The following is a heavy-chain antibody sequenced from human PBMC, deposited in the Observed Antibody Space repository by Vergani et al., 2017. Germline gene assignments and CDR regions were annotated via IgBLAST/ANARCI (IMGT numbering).Heavy chain of an antibody. V-gene: IGHV4-4*03. CDR1: GGSISSSNW. D-gene: IGHD3-22*01. CDR3: ASTTMLVGGDAFDI. CDR2: IYHSGST. J-gene: IGHJ3*02. Sequence: QVQLQESGPGLVKPPETLSLTCAVSGGSISSSNWWSWVSQPPGKGLEWIGEIYHSGSTNYNPSRKGRVTISVDKSKNQFSLKLGSVTAAATAVYYCASTTMLVGGDAFDIGGQGTRVTVSS.